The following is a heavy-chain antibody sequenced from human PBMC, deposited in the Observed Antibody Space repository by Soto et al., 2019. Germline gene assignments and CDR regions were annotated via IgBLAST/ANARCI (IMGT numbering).Heavy chain of an antibody. J-gene: IGHJ4*02. V-gene: IGHV1-69*06. CDR1: GGTFSTFG. D-gene: IGHD2-21*02. CDR3: ARVNGGNFASWFDY. CDR2: FIPMFDTA. Sequence: SVKVSCKASGGTFSTFGVSWVRQAPGQGLERMGGFIPMFDTAHYPPKFQGRLTITADKSTGTVYMELASLTSQDTAVYYCARVNGGNFASWFDYCGPGPPLTVST.